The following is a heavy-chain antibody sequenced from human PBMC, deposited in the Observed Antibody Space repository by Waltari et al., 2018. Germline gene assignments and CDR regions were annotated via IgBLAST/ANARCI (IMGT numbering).Heavy chain of an antibody. CDR1: GFHCTSYE. J-gene: IGHJ1*01. CDR2: ISTSGNTA. V-gene: IGHV3-48*03. CDR3: ARRSRFSGSPLGH. Sequence: EVQLVEAGGGLVLPGGALSRSCGAYGFHCTSYEMNWVRQAPGKGLELVSYISTSGNTANYTDSVKGRFSISRDNAKNSVTLQMNSLRVEDTAVYYCARRSRFSGSPLGHWGQGTLVIVSS. D-gene: IGHD1-26*01.